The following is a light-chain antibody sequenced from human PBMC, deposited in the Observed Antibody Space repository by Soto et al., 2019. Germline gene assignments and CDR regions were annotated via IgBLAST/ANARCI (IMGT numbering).Light chain of an antibody. CDR3: HQRQSWPRT. J-gene: IGKJ1*01. CDR2: LTS. Sequence: DILMTQSPATLSLSPGGRVTLSCRASQAVNTRLAWYQHKPGQAPRLLIYLTSNRAAGIPARFSGSGSETDFTLTISDVEPEDFAVYYCHQRQSWPRTFGQGTKVDI. CDR1: QAVNTR. V-gene: IGKV3-11*01.